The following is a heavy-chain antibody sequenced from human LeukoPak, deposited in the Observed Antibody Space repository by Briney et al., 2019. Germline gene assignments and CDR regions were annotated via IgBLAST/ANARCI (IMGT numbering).Heavy chain of an antibody. J-gene: IGHJ6*03. CDR2: SYDGSNK. CDR1: GFTFSNYA. V-gene: IGHV3-30*04. CDR3: ARDRGGIGYYMDV. D-gene: IGHD3-16*02. Sequence: GGSLRLSCAASGFTFSNYAIHWVRQAPGKGLEWVAISYDGSNKYYADSVRGRFTISRDNAKTSLYLQMNSLRAEDTALYYCARDRGGIGYYMDVWGKGTTVTVSS.